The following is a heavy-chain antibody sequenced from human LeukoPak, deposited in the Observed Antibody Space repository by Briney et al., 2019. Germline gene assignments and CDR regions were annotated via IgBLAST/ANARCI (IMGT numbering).Heavy chain of an antibody. V-gene: IGHV4-59*08. CDR1: NGSVRSYY. CDR2: IYYSGSA. Sequence: SETLSLTCTVSNGSVRSYYWSWVRQSPGKGLEWIGYIYYSGSANYNPSLKSRVTISIHTSRNQFSLMLSSVTAADTAMYYCARYYDRTGFDYWGQGTLVTVSS. J-gene: IGHJ4*02. CDR3: ARYYDRTGFDY. D-gene: IGHD3-16*01.